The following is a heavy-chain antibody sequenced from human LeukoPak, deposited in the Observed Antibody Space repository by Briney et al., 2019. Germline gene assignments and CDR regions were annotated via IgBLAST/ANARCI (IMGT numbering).Heavy chain of an antibody. CDR3: ARFNAPGRYYYYYMDV. CDR2: IYTSGST. Sequence: PSETLSLTCTVSGGSISSGSYYWSWIRQPAGKGLEWIGRIYTSGSTNYNPSLKSRVTISVDTSKNQFSLKLSSVTAADTAVYYCARFNAPGRYYYYYMDVWGKGTTVTVSS. D-gene: IGHD3-10*01. CDR1: GGSISSGSYY. J-gene: IGHJ6*03. V-gene: IGHV4-61*02.